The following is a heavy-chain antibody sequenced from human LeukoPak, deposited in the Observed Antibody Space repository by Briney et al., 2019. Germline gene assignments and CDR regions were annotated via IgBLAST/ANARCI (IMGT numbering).Heavy chain of an antibody. D-gene: IGHD6-13*01. CDR1: GFTFSNYA. Sequence: GSLRLSCAASGFTFSNYAMHWVRQAPGKGLEWVAVISYDGSNKYYTDSVKGRFTISRDNSKNTLYLQMSTLRADDTAVYYCAKDHGSSDWYYFDYWGQGTLVTVSS. CDR2: ISYDGSNK. J-gene: IGHJ4*02. V-gene: IGHV3-30*04. CDR3: AKDHGSSDWYYFDY.